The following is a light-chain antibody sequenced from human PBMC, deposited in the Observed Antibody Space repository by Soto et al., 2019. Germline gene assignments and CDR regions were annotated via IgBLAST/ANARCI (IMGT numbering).Light chain of an antibody. CDR1: SSYVGIYDL. CDR2: EGN. CDR3: CSSAGSNIFVL. Sequence: QSALTQPASVSRSPGQSITISFTGTSSYVGIYDLVSWYQHYPEKAPKLIIYEGNQRPSGVSNRFSDSKSGNTASLTISGLQVEDEADYYCCSSAGSNIFVLFGGGTK. V-gene: IGLV2-23*01. J-gene: IGLJ2*01.